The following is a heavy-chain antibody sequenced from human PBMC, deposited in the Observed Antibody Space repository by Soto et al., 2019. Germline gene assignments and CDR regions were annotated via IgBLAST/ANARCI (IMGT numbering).Heavy chain of an antibody. CDR3: AKDKIVVVAARSYYYDY. D-gene: IGHD2-15*01. CDR1: GFTFSSYG. V-gene: IGHV3-30*18. J-gene: IGHJ4*02. Sequence: QVQLVESGGGVVQPGRSLGLSCAASGFTFSSYGMHWVRQAPGKGLEWVAVISYDGSNKYYADSVKGRFTISRDNSKNTLYLQMNSLRAEDTAVYYCAKDKIVVVAARSYYYDYWGQGTLVTVSS. CDR2: ISYDGSNK.